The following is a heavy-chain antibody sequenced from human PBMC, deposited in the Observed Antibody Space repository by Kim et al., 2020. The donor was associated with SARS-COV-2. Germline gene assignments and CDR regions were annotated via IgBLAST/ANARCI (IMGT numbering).Heavy chain of an antibody. D-gene: IGHD6-19*01. CDR2: ISYAGSNK. J-gene: IGHJ4*02. V-gene: IGHV3-33*05. Sequence: GGSLRLSCAASGFTFSTYGMHWVRQAPGKGLEWVAVISYAGSNKYYADSVKGRFTISRDNSKNTLYLQMNSLRADDTAVYYCARDPREWLDRENYYFDYWGQGTLVTVSS. CDR1: GFTFSTYG. CDR3: ARDPREWLDRENYYFDY.